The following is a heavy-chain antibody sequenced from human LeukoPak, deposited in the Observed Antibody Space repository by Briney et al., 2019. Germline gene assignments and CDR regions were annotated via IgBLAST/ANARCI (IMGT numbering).Heavy chain of an antibody. CDR1: GGSISSYC. V-gene: IGHV4-59*08. CDR3: ARTGYSSSWYVDY. D-gene: IGHD6-13*01. J-gene: IGHJ4*02. CDR2: IYYSGST. Sequence: PSETLSLTCTVSGGSISSYCWSWIRQPPGKGLEWIGYIYYSGSTNYNPSLKSRVTISVDTSKNQFSLKLSSVTAADTAVYYCARTGYSSSWYVDYWGQGTLVTVSS.